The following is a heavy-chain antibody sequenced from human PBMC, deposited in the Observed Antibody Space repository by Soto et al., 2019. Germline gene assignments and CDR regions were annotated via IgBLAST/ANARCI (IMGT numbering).Heavy chain of an antibody. Sequence: SETLSLTCTVSGGSLSNNYWTWIRQPPGKGLEWIAYIYYSGTTSYNPSLKSRVTISVDTSKNQFSLKLSSVTAADTAVYYCARHEVPGAAFDIWGQGTMVTVSS. J-gene: IGHJ3*02. CDR2: IYYSGTT. D-gene: IGHD3-10*01. V-gene: IGHV4-59*08. CDR1: GGSLSNNY. CDR3: ARHEVPGAAFDI.